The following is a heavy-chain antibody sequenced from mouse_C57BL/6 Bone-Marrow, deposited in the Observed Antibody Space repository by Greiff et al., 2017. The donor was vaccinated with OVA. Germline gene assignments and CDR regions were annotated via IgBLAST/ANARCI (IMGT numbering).Heavy chain of an antibody. CDR1: GYTFTDYY. D-gene: IGHD1-1*01. CDR3: ARSKNYYGSSSPWFAY. J-gene: IGHJ3*01. Sequence: EVQLQQSGPVLVKPGASVKMSCKASGYTFTDYYMNWVKQSHGKSLEWIGVINPYNGGTSYNQKFKGKATLTVDESSSTAYMELNSLTSEDSAVYYCARSKNYYGSSSPWFAYWGQGTLVTVSA. CDR2: INPYNGGT. V-gene: IGHV1-19*01.